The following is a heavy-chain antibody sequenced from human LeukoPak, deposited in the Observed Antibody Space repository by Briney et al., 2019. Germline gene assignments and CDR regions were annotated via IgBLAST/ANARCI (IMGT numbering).Heavy chain of an antibody. V-gene: IGHV4-4*02. CDR3: ASYYYGSGSWYFDY. D-gene: IGHD3-10*01. CDR1: GGSISSSNW. CDR2: IYHSGST. J-gene: IGHJ4*02. Sequence: PSETLSLTCAVSGGSISSSNWWSWVRQPPGKGLEWIGEIYHSGSTNYNPSLKSRVTISVDKSKNQFSLKLSSVTAADTAVYYCASYYYGSGSWYFDYWGQGTLVTVSS.